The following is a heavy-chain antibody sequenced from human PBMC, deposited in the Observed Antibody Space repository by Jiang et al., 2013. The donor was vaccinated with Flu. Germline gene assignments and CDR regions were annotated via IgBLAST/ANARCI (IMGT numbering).Heavy chain of an antibody. J-gene: IGHJ4*02. CDR3: ARFGLPYRGLFDY. Sequence: LLKPSETLSLTCTVSGGSISSYYWSWIRQPPGKGLEWIGYIYYSGSTNYNPSLKSRVTISVDTSKNQFSLKLSSVTAADTAVYYCARFGLPYRGLFDYWGQGTLVTVSS. D-gene: IGHD1-14*01. CDR1: GGSISSYY. V-gene: IGHV4-59*01. CDR2: IYYSGST.